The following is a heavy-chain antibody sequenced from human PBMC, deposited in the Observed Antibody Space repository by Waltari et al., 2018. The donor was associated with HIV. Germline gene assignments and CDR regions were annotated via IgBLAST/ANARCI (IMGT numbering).Heavy chain of an antibody. CDR1: GGSFSTFG. Sequence: QVQLVQSGAEIKKPGSSVKVSCKTSGGSFSTFGFNWVRQAPGQGLEWMGRVVPFLGIANYARKFQGRVTITADTSTSTTYMELRTLKFDDTAVYYCATADIVGVGESNLSRWGQGTLVIVTS. J-gene: IGHJ4*02. CDR3: ATADIVGVGESNLSR. CDR2: VVPFLGIA. V-gene: IGHV1-69*04. D-gene: IGHD2-21*01.